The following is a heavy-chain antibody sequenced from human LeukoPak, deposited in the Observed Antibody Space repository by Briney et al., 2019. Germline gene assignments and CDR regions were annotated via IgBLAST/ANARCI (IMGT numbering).Heavy chain of an antibody. Sequence: KPSETLSLTRCVCGGFMSSLYWSCIRQPPGKGLVGMGNLYYSGSTNYRPSLKCRVTISVDPSKNQFSLKLSSVHAANTAEYYCARVPPYYYDTGVYFDYWGQGTLVTVSS. D-gene: IGHD3-22*01. CDR2: LYYSGST. CDR1: GGFMSSLY. CDR3: ARVPPYYYDTGVYFDY. J-gene: IGHJ4*02. V-gene: IGHV4-59*11.